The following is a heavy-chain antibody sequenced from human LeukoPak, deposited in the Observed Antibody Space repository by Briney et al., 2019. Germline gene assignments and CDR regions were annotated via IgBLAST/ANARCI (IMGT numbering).Heavy chain of an antibody. CDR3: ARDEDIVVVVAAPTGFDY. V-gene: IGHV3-21*01. CDR2: ISSSSSYI. J-gene: IGHJ4*02. Sequence: GGSLRLSCAASGFTFSSYSMNWVRQAPGKGLEWVSSISSSSSYIYYADSVKGRFTISRDNAKNSLYLQMNSLRAEDTAVYYCARDEDIVVVVAAPTGFDYWGQGTLVTVSS. CDR1: GFTFSSYS. D-gene: IGHD2-15*01.